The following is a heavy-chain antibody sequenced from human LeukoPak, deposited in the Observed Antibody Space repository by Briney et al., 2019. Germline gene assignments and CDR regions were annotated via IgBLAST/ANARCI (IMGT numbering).Heavy chain of an antibody. J-gene: IGHJ6*03. CDR2: IFWNDYK. D-gene: IGHD3-10*01. Sequence: ESGPTLVKPTQTLTLTCTFSGFSLSTSGVGVGWIHQPPAKALEWLALIFWNDYKRYSPSLKSRLTITKDTSKNQVVLTMTNMDPVDTATYYCARWTMVRGDDQYYMDVWGKGTTVTISS. CDR1: GFSLSTSGVG. V-gene: IGHV2-5*01. CDR3: ARWTMVRGDDQYYMDV.